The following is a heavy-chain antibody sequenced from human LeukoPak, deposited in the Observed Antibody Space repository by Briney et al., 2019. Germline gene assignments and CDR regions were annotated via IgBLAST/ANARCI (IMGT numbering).Heavy chain of an antibody. D-gene: IGHD2/OR15-2a*01. CDR2: IKSNADGGTP. Sequence: GGSLRLSCAASGFSFMNAWMIWVRQAPGKGLEWVGRIKSNADGGTPDYAAPARGRFTISRDDSKNTLYLQMNSLKTEDTSVYYCTTFYHEYSPYWGRGTLVTVSS. CDR3: TTFYHEYSPY. J-gene: IGHJ4*02. V-gene: IGHV3-15*01. CDR1: GFSFMNAW.